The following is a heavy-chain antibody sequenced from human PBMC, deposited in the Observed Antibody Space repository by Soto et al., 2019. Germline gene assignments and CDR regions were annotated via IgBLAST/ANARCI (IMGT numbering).Heavy chain of an antibody. J-gene: IGHJ4*02. CDR2: FDPEDGET. V-gene: IGHV1-24*01. CDR3: ATVKIFGVVIEYHFDY. D-gene: IGHD3-3*01. CDR1: GYTLTELS. Sequence: GASVKVSCKVSGYTLTELSMHWVRQAPGKGLEWMGGFDPEDGETIYAQKFQGRVTMTEDTSTDTAYMELSSLRSEGTAVYYCATVKIFGVVIEYHFDYWGQGTLVTVSS.